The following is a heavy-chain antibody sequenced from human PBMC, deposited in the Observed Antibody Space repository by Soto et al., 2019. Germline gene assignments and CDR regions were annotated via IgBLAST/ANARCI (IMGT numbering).Heavy chain of an antibody. Sequence: GXSVKVSCKASGSGFIRSGIQWVRQAHGQRLEWIGWIVVASGQTNYAQNFRGRVAITRDTSTATAYIELTGLTSEDTAVYFCSADRPDIGVGWWVWGQGTTVTVSS. J-gene: IGHJ6*02. D-gene: IGHD2-15*01. CDR3: SADRPDIGVGWWV. CDR1: GSGFIRSG. CDR2: IVVASGQT. V-gene: IGHV1-58*02.